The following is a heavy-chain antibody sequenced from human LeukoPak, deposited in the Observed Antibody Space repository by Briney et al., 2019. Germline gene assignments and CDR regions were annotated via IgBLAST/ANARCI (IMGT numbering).Heavy chain of an antibody. V-gene: IGHV3-43*01. CDR1: GFTFGDYT. D-gene: IGHD2-2*01. J-gene: IGHJ6*03. CDR3: ARGPAPYYYYYMDV. CDR2: ISWDGAGT. Sequence: GGSLRLSCAASGFTFGDYTMHWVSHAPGKGLEWVSAISWDGAGTFYADSVKGRFTISRDNAKNSLYLQMNSLRVEDTAVYHCARGPAPYYYYYMDVWGKGTTVTISS.